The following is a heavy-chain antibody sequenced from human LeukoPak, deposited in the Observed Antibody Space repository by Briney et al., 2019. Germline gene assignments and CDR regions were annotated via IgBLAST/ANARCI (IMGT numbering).Heavy chain of an antibody. D-gene: IGHD6-19*01. Sequence: PGGSLRLSCAASGFTLSDYYMSWIRQAPGKGLEWVSYISSSGSTIYYADSVKGRFTISSDNAKNSLYLQMNSLRAEDTAVYYCARDQDSGYSSGWYYFDYWGQGTLVTVSS. CDR1: GFTLSDYY. CDR2: ISSSGSTI. J-gene: IGHJ4*02. V-gene: IGHV3-11*01. CDR3: ARDQDSGYSSGWYYFDY.